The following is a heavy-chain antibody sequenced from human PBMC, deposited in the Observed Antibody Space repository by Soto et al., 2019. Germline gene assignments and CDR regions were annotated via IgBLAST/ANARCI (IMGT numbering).Heavy chain of an antibody. J-gene: IGHJ4*02. V-gene: IGHV1-46*01. D-gene: IGHD6-13*01. CDR3: ARDLAAGDY. CDR2: INPASGST. CDR1: GYTFTHYY. Sequence: QVQLVQSGAEVKKPGASVKLSCRTSGYTFTHYYLHWARQAPVQGLEWLAIINPASGSTNYAQDFQGRVTLTMDTSTTTVYMELSGLRAEDTAIFYCARDLAAGDYWGQGTLVTVSS.